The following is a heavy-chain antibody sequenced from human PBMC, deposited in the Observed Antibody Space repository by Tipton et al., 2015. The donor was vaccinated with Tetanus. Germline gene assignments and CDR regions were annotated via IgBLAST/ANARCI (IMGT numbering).Heavy chain of an antibody. D-gene: IGHD6-13*01. V-gene: IGHV4-61*01. CDR2: VYYTGST. Sequence: TLSLTCTVSGGSVRSGSYYWSWIRQPPGKGLEWIGYVYYTGSTNHNPSLKSRVTISMDRSKNQISLQLTSVTAADTAVYFCAGVTAQRTELYFDHWGQGTLVTVSS. J-gene: IGHJ4*02. CDR1: GGSVRSGSYY. CDR3: AGVTAQRTELYFDH.